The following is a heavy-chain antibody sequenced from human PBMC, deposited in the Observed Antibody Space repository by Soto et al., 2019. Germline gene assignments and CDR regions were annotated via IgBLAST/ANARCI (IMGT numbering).Heavy chain of an antibody. CDR2: VYYSGNT. CDR3: ARKGAAASYAHYYMDV. D-gene: IGHD6-13*01. J-gene: IGHJ6*03. Sequence: QVQLQESGPGLVKPSETLSLTCTVSGGSISPYYWSWIRQPPGKGLEWIGYVYYSGNTNDNPSLDRRDTKSVDTSRNRFSLNLTSATAADTALYYCARKGAAASYAHYYMDVWGRGTAVTVSS. CDR1: GGSISPYY. V-gene: IGHV4-59*01.